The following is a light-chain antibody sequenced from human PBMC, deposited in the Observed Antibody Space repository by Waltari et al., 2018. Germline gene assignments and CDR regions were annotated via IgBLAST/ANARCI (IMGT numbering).Light chain of an antibody. J-gene: IGKJ1*01. V-gene: IGKV4-1*01. Sequence: DIVMTQSPDSLAVSLGERATINCKSSQSVLYSSNNRNYLGWYQHKPGQPPKLLIYWSSTRESGIPDRFSGSGSGADFTLTISSLQAEDVAVYYCQQNYTSPRTFGQGTKVEIK. CDR3: QQNYTSPRT. CDR1: QSVLYSSNNRNY. CDR2: WSS.